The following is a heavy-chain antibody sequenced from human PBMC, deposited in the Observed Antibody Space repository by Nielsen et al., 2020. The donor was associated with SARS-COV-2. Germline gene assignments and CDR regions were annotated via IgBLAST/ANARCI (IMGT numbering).Heavy chain of an antibody. D-gene: IGHD4-17*01. J-gene: IGHJ2*01. Sequence: SETLSLTCSVSGGSISSGSFFWGWIRQPPGKGLEWIGTIYYSGSTYYNPSLKSRVTISSDTSANHFSLSLRSVTAFDTAVYYCARQDFRDYYDWYFDVWGRGTLVTVSP. V-gene: IGHV4-39*01. CDR2: IYYSGST. CDR1: GGSISSGSFF. CDR3: ARQDFRDYYDWYFDV.